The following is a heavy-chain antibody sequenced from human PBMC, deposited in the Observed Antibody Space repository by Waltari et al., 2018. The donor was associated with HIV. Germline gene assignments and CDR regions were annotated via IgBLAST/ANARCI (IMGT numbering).Heavy chain of an antibody. D-gene: IGHD2-15*01. CDR2: IYYSGRT. V-gene: IGHV4-39*01. CDR3: ARQQYCSGGSCPYNWFDP. J-gene: IGHJ5*02. CDR1: GGSISSSSYY. Sequence: QLQLQESGPGLVKPSETLSLTCTVSGGSISSSSYYWGWIRQPPGKGLEWIGSIYYSGRTYYHPSLKSRVTISVDTSKNQFSLKLSSVTAADTAVYYCARQQYCSGGSCPYNWFDPWGQGTLVTVSS.